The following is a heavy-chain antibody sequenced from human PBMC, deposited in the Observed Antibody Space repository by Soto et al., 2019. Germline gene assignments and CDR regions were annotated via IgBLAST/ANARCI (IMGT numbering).Heavy chain of an antibody. CDR2: IYYSGST. D-gene: IGHD4-17*01. CDR3: NRYGDYPLGAFDI. V-gene: IGHV4-31*03. Sequence: QVQLQESGPGLVKPSQTLSLTCTVSGGSISSGGYYWSWIRQHPGKGLEWIGYIYYSGSTYYNPSLKSRVTISVDTSKNKFSLTLSSVTAADTAVYYCNRYGDYPLGAFDIWGQGTMVTVSS. CDR1: GGSISSGGYY. J-gene: IGHJ3*02.